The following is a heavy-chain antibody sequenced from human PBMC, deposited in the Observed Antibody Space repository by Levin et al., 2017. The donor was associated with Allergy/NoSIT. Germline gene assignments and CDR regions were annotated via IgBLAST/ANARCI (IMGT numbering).Heavy chain of an antibody. Sequence: GGSLRLSCAASGFTFSSFGIHWVRQAPGKGLEWVALIWYDGSNKYYADSVKGRFTISRDNPKNTLYLQVNSLRAEDTAVYYCERGAADGTYHYYSYVDVWGKGTTVTVSS. CDR2: IWYDGSNK. V-gene: IGHV3-33*01. J-gene: IGHJ6*03. CDR1: GFTFSSFG. D-gene: IGHD6-13*01. CDR3: ERGAADGTYHYYSYVDV.